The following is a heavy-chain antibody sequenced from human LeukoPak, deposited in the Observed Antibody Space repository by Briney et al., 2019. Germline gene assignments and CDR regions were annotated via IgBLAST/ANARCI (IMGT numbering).Heavy chain of an antibody. CDR1: GGTYSSYA. CDR2: IIPIFGTA. J-gene: IGHJ4*02. CDR3: ARGYSGYRNDY. D-gene: IGHD5-12*01. Sequence: SVKVSCKASGGTYSSYAINWVRQAPGQGLEWMGGIIPIFGTANYAQKFQGRVTITADESTSTAYMELSSLRSEDTAVYYCARGYSGYRNDYWGQGTLVTVSS. V-gene: IGHV1-69*01.